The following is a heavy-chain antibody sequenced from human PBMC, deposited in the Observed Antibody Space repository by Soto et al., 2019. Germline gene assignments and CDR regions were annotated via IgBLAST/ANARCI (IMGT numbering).Heavy chain of an antibody. CDR1: GGYISGGYCS. J-gene: IGHJ3*02. V-gene: IGHV4-30-2*01. CDR3: ATYRKFFQI. Sequence: APETLSLTCAASGGYISGGYCSASWILQPPGKGLEWIGLIYNSGITYYNSSLKSRVTISVDRSKNHFFLNLTSVTAADTDVYYCATYRKFFQIWGQGTKVTV. CDR2: IYNSGIT.